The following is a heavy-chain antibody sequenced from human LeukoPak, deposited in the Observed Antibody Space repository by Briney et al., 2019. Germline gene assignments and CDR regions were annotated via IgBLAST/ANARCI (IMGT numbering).Heavy chain of an antibody. J-gene: IGHJ5*02. V-gene: IGHV1-18*01. Sequence: GASVKVSCKTSGYTFTSFGMSWVRQAPGQGLEWMGWINAYNGDTKSAPKFQGRVAITTDTPTTTAYLDLRSLRSDDTAMYYCPRMCPLRYSRRRFCAPRGRGDPVT. D-gene: IGHD6-6*01. CDR3: PRMCPLRYSRRRFCAP. CDR2: INAYNGDT. CDR1: GYTFTSFG.